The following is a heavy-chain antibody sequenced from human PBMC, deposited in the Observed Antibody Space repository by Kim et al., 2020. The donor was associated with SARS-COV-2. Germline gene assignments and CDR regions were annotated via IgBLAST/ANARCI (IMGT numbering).Heavy chain of an antibody. D-gene: IGHD3-10*01. Sequence: SETLSLTCTVSGGSISSSSYYWGWIRQPPGKGLEWIGSIYYSGSTYYNPSLKSRVTISVDTSKNQFSLKLSSVTAADTAVYYCASLMVRELLIFDYWGQGTLVTVSS. V-gene: IGHV4-39*01. CDR2: IYYSGST. CDR1: GGSISSSSYY. CDR3: ASLMVRELLIFDY. J-gene: IGHJ4*02.